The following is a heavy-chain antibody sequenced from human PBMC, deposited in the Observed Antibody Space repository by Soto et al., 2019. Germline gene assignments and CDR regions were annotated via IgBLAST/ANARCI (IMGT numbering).Heavy chain of an antibody. CDR3: ARGKYSSVPYYYGMDV. CDR1: GGSISSGGYY. Sequence: LTCTVSGGSISSGGYYWSWIRQHPGKGLEWIGYIYYSGSTYYNPSLKSRVTISVDTSKNQFSLKLSSVTAADTAVYYCARGKYSSVPYYYGMDVWGQGTTVTVSS. D-gene: IGHD6-19*01. J-gene: IGHJ6*02. CDR2: IYYSGST. V-gene: IGHV4-31*03.